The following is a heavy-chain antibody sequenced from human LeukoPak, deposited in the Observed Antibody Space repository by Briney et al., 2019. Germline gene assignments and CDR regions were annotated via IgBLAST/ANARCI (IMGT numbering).Heavy chain of an antibody. Sequence: PGGSLRLSCAASGFTFSSYAMHWVRQAPGKGLEYVSAISSNGGSTYYANSVKGRFTISRDNSKNMLYLQMGSLRAEDMAVYYCARGGGSYFLAHLDYWGQGTLVTVSS. CDR2: ISSNGGST. D-gene: IGHD1-26*01. CDR1: GFTFSSYA. CDR3: ARGGGSYFLAHLDY. J-gene: IGHJ4*02. V-gene: IGHV3-64*01.